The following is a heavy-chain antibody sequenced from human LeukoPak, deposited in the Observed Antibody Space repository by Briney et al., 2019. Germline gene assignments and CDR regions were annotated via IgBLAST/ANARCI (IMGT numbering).Heavy chain of an antibody. CDR2: INSDGSST. J-gene: IGHJ4*02. CDR3: ASLIAVAGG. D-gene: IGHD6-19*01. CDR1: GFTFSSYA. V-gene: IGHV3-74*01. Sequence: PGGSLRLSCAASGFTFSSYAMSWVRQAPGKGLVWVSRINSDGSSTGYADSVKGRFTISRDNAKNTLYLQMNSLRAEDTAVYYCASLIAVAGGWGQGTLVTVSS.